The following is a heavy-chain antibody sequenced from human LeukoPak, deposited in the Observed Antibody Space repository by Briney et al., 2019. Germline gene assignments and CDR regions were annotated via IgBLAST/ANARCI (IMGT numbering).Heavy chain of an antibody. CDR3: AKDLVGGTGQHEYFHH. Sequence: GGSLGLSCAASGFSVNSNYMSWVRQAPGKGPEWISVIYIGGSTYYADSVKGRFTISRDNSKNTLYLEMNSLRPEDTAVYYCAKDLVGGTGQHEYFHHWGQGTLVTVSS. D-gene: IGHD1-26*01. V-gene: IGHV3-53*01. CDR1: GFSVNSNY. CDR2: IYIGGST. J-gene: IGHJ1*01.